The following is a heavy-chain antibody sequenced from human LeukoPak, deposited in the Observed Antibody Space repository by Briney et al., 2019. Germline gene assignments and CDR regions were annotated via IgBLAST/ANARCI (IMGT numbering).Heavy chain of an antibody. J-gene: IGHJ5*02. CDR3: ARGLAHGGIANWFDP. CDR2: IFSSGST. V-gene: IGHV4-39*06. Sequence: SETLSLICSVPGGSLNSFSHYWAWIRQPPGKGLEWNGCIFSSGSTYYNPSLQSRVTFSLDKSNNHFALKLTSLTAADTAVYYCARGLAHGGIANWFDPWGQGTLVTVSS. D-gene: IGHD2-21*01. CDR1: GGSLNSFSHY.